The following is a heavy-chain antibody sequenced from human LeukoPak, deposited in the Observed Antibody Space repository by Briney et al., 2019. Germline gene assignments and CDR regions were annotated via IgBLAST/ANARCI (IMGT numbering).Heavy chain of an antibody. D-gene: IGHD3-9*01. J-gene: IGHJ5*02. Sequence: GGSLRLSCAASGFTVSSNYMSWVRQAPGKGLEWVSVIYSGGSTYYADSVKGRFTISRDNSKNTLYLQMNSLKTEDTAVYYCTTFDLLLYALAWGQGTLVTVSS. CDR3: TTFDLLLYALA. V-gene: IGHV3-53*01. CDR1: GFTVSSNY. CDR2: IYSGGST.